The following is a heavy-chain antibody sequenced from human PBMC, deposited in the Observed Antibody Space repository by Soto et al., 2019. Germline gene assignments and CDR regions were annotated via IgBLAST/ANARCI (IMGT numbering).Heavy chain of an antibody. CDR1: GGSISGYY. D-gene: IGHD5-12*01. CDR3: ARGLGSYHFDY. CDR2: IYNSGNT. J-gene: IGHJ4*02. V-gene: IGHV4-59*08. Sequence: SETLSLTCTVSGGSISGYYWSWIRQPPGKGLEWVGYIYNSGNTNYNPSLKTRLAMSVDTSKNQFSLKLSSVTAADTAVYYCARGLGSYHFDYWGQGTLVTVSS.